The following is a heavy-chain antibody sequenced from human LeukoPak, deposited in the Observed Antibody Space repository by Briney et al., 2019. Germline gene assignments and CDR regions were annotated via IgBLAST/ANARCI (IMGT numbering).Heavy chain of an antibody. Sequence: SQTLSLTCTVSGGSISSGGYYWSWLRQHPGKGLEWIGYIYYSGSTYYNPSLKSRVTISVDTSKNQFSLKLSSVTAADTAVYYCAREGVVPAAMSGWYFDLWGRGTLVTVSS. D-gene: IGHD2-2*01. CDR3: AREGVVPAAMSGWYFDL. J-gene: IGHJ2*01. CDR1: GGSISSGGYY. CDR2: IYYSGST. V-gene: IGHV4-31*03.